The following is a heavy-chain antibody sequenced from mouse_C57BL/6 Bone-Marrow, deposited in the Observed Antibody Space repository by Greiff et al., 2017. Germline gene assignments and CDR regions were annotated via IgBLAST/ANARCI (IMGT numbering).Heavy chain of an antibody. J-gene: IGHJ2*01. CDR1: GYTFTSYW. D-gene: IGHD3-2*02. CDR2: IYPGSGST. V-gene: IGHV1-64*01. CDR3: ARSGDSSGY. Sequence: QVQLQQPGAELVKPGASVKLSCKASGYTFTSYWMHWVKQRPGQGLEWIGEIYPGSGSTNYNEKFKSKATLSVDTSSSTAYMQLSSLTSEDSAVYYCARSGDSSGYWGQGTTLTVSS.